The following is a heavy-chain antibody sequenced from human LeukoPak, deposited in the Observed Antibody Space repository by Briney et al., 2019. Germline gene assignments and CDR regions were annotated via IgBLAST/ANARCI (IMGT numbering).Heavy chain of an antibody. CDR1: GGSISSSSYY. V-gene: IGHV4-39*01. J-gene: IGHJ6*03. CDR2: IYYSGST. Sequence: NPSETLSLTCTVSGGSISSSSYYWGWIRQPPGKGLEWIGSIYYSGSTYYNPSLKSRVTISVDTSKNQFSLKLSSVTAADTAVYYCARHLDWNYDGALYYYYYMDVWGKGTTVTVSS. CDR3: ARHLDWNYDGALYYYYYMDV. D-gene: IGHD1-7*01.